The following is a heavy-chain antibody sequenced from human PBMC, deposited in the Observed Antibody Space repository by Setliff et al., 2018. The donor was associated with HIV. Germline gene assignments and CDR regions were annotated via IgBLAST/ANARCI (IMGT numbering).Heavy chain of an antibody. CDR1: GYSISNTGHY. CDR2: IYHTGDT. CDR3: ARRIYGNNPYFDY. Sequence: NPSETLSLTCVVSGYSISNTGHYWGWIRQPPGKGLEWIGSIYHTGDTYDNPSLKNRVTISRDTSKDRFSLNLRSVTAADTAIYYCARRIYGNNPYFDYWSQGTLVTVSS. D-gene: IGHD4-17*01. J-gene: IGHJ4*02. V-gene: IGHV4-38-2*01.